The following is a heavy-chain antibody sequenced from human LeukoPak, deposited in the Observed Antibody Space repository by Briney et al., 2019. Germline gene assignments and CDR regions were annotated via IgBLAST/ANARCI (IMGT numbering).Heavy chain of an antibody. V-gene: IGHV3-21*01. Sequence: GGSLRLSCAASGLTFSSYSMNWVRQAPGKGLEWVSSISSSSSYIYYADSVKGRFTISRDNAKNSLYLQMNSLRAEDTAVYYCARHPRGWYDILTGPSYYFDYWGQGTLVTVSS. CDR3: ARHPRGWYDILTGPSYYFDY. CDR1: GLTFSSYS. J-gene: IGHJ4*02. CDR2: ISSSSSYI. D-gene: IGHD3-9*01.